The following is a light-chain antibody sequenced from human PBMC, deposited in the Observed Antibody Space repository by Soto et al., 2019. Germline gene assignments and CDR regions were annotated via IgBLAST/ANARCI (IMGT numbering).Light chain of an antibody. CDR1: SSDVGAYNS. J-gene: IGLJ1*01. V-gene: IGLV2-23*01. CDR3: CSSAPESTYV. Sequence: QSALAQPASVSGSPGQSITISCTGTSSDVGAYNSVSWYQQHPHKAPQVIIYKGTQRPSGVSNRFSGSTSGNAASLTISGLQADDEGDYFCCSSAPESTYVFGSGTKLTVL. CDR2: KGT.